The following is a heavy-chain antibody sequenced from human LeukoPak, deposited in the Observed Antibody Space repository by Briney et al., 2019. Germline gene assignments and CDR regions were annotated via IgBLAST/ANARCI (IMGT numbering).Heavy chain of an antibody. CDR2: IFSHGET. Sequence: GGSLRLSCAASGFTVGNNYMNWVSHAPGKGLEWVSLIFSHGETSYADSVKGRFTISRDNSKNTLYLQMNGLRVEDTAVYYCARDPPAVSINTYAWGQGTLVTVSS. V-gene: IGHV3-66*01. D-gene: IGHD2-8*01. J-gene: IGHJ4*02. CDR3: ARDPPAVSINTYA. CDR1: GFTVGNNY.